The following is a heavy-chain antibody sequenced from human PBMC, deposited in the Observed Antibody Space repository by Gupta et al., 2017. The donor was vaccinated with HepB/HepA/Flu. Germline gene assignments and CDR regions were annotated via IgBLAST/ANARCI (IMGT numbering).Heavy chain of an antibody. CDR1: GICVSGLY. CDR3: ARGGPHWDYLDH. CDR2: LYARGTT. Sequence: EVELVESGGGLVQPGGSLRLSCAASGICVSGLYMNCVRQAPGKGLQWVSCLYARGTTYYTNSVRGRFTISRHNSENTVYLQMNSLRPEDTAIYYCARGGPHWDYLDHWGQGTLVTVSS. V-gene: IGHV3-53*04. J-gene: IGHJ4*02. D-gene: IGHD7-27*01.